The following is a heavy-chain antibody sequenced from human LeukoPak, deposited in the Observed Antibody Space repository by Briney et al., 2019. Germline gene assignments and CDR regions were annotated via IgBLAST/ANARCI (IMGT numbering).Heavy chain of an antibody. D-gene: IGHD6-19*01. CDR1: GYTFTSYD. V-gene: IGHV1-8*03. Sequence: AAVKVSCKASGYTFTSYDINWVRQATGQGREWMGWMNPNSANTGYAQKFQGRVTITRNTPISTDYMELSSMRCEDTAVYYCARAVYSSGWLSWYYYYMDVWGKGTTVTVSS. CDR2: MNPNSANT. CDR3: ARAVYSSGWLSWYYYYMDV. J-gene: IGHJ6*03.